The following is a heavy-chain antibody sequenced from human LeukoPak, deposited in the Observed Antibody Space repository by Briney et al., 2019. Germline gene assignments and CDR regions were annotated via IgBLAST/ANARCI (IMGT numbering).Heavy chain of an antibody. V-gene: IGHV4-59*08. D-gene: IGHD2-8*01. J-gene: IGHJ4*02. CDR3: ARSDGYFDY. Sequence: SETLSLTCTVSGGSISSYYWSWIRQPPGKGLEWIGYIYYSGSTNYNPSLKSRVTISVDTSKSQFSLKLSSVTAADTAVYYCARSDGYFDYWGQGTLVTVSS. CDR2: IYYSGST. CDR1: GGSISSYY.